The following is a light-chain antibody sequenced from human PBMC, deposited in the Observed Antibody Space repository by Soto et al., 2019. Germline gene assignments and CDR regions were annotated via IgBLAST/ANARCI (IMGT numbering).Light chain of an antibody. V-gene: IGKV3D-20*01. CDR3: QQYGSSPLT. Sequence: PGERATLSCGASQSVSRSYLAWYQQKPGLAPRLLIYDASSRATGIPDRFSGSGSGTDFTLTISRLEPEDFAVYYCQQYGSSPLTFGGGTKVEIK. J-gene: IGKJ4*01. CDR1: QSVSRSY. CDR2: DAS.